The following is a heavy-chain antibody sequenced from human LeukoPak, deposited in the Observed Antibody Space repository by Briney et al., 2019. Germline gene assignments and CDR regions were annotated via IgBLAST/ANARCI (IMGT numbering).Heavy chain of an antibody. CDR2: INWNGGST. V-gene: IGHV3-20*04. J-gene: IGHJ4*02. CDR1: GFTFDDYG. Sequence: GGSLRLSCAASGFTFDDYGMSWVRQAPGKGLEWVSGINWNGGSTGYADSVKGRFTISRDNAKNSLYLQMNSLRAEDTALYYCARYFDPYYYGSGSPSFDYWGQGTLVTVSS. CDR3: ARYFDPYYYGSGSPSFDY. D-gene: IGHD3-10*01.